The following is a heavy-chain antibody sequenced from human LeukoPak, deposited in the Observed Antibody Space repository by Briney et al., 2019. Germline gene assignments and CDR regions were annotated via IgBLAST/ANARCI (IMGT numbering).Heavy chain of an antibody. J-gene: IGHJ3*02. CDR2: INPNSGGT. V-gene: IGHV1-2*02. D-gene: IGHD1-26*01. Sequence: ASVKVSCKASGYTFTGYYMHWVRQAPGQGLEWMGWINPNSGGTNYAQKFQGRVTMTRDTSISTAYMELSRLRSDDTAVYYCAGGKVGATTDAFDIWGQGTMVTVSS. CDR1: GYTFTGYY. CDR3: AGGKVGATTDAFDI.